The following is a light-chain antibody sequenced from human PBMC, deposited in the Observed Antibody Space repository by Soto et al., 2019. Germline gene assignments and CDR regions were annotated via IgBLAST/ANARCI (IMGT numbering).Light chain of an antibody. CDR3: QQYNSYWT. CDR2: KAS. J-gene: IGKJ1*01. V-gene: IGKV1-5*03. Sequence: DIQMTQSPSTLSASVGDRVTITCRASQSISSWLAWYQQKPGKAPKLLIYKASSLESGVPSRFSGSGSGTEFPFTISSLQPDDFATYYCQQYNSYWTFGQGTKVEIK. CDR1: QSISSW.